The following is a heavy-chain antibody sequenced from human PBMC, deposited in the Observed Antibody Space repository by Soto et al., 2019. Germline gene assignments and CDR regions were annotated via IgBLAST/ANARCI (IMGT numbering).Heavy chain of an antibody. V-gene: IGHV3-74*01. J-gene: IGHJ4*02. CDR3: ARSARYCSGATCYFDY. CDR1: RVIVSSYW. D-gene: IGHD2-15*01. CDR2: INSDGSTT. Sequence: EESLSLPYDASRVIVSSYWMLGCRQAPGQGLVRVSRINSDGSTTNYADSVKGRFTVSRDNAKNTLYLQMNSLRAEDTAVYYCARSARYCSGATCYFDYWGQGT.